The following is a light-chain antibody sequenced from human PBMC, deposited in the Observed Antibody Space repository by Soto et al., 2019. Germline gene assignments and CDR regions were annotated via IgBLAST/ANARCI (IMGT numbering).Light chain of an antibody. Sequence: EIVMTQSPATLSVSPGERATLSCRASQSVSSNLAWYQQKPGQAPRLLIYGASTRATGIPARFSGSGSGTDFTLTISSLQSEDFALYYCQQYNNWGFTFGPGTQVDIK. CDR1: QSVSSN. J-gene: IGKJ3*01. CDR2: GAS. V-gene: IGKV3-15*01. CDR3: QQYNNWGFT.